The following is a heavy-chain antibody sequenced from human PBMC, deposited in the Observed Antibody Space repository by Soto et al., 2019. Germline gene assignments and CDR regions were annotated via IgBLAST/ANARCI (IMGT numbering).Heavy chain of an antibody. CDR3: ARDFYGGIYYYHMDV. D-gene: IGHD3-16*01. J-gene: IGHJ6*03. CDR2: INPSGGST. CDR1: GYTFTSYY. V-gene: IGHV1-46*01. Sequence: ASVKVSCKASGYTFTSYYMHWVRQAPGQGLEWMGIINPSGGSTSYAQKFQGRVTMTRDTSTSTVYMELSSLRSEDTAVYYCARDFYGGIYYYHMDVWGKGTTVTVSS.